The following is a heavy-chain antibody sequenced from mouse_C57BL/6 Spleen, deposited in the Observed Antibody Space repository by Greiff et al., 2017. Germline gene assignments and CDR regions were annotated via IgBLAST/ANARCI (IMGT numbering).Heavy chain of an antibody. Sequence: DVLLVESGGGLVKPGGSLKLSCAASGFTFSDYGMHWVRQAPEKGLEWVAYISSGSSTIYYADTVKGRFTISRDNAKNTLFLQMTILRSEDTALYYCARRYYGSSYVWYFDVWGKGTTVTVSS. CDR1: GFTFSDYG. V-gene: IGHV5-17*01. CDR2: ISSGSSTI. J-gene: IGHJ1*03. CDR3: ARRYYGSSYVWYFDV. D-gene: IGHD1-1*01.